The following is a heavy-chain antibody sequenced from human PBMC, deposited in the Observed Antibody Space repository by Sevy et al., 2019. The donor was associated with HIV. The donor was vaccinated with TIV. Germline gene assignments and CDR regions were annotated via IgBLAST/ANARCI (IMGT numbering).Heavy chain of an antibody. CDR3: ARAWYYGAAGAFDI. Sequence: GGSLRLSCAASGFTVSSNYMSWVRQAPGKGLEWVSVIYSGGSTYYADAVKGRFTISSDNSKNTRYLQMNSLRAEDTAVYYCARAWYYGAAGAFDIWGQGTMVTVSS. D-gene: IGHD4-17*01. CDR2: IYSGGST. V-gene: IGHV3-53*01. CDR1: GFTVSSNY. J-gene: IGHJ3*02.